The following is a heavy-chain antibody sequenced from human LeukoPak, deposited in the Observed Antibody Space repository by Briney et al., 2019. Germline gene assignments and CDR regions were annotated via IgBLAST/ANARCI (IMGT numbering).Heavy chain of an antibody. CDR2: FDPEDGET. D-gene: IGHD6-13*01. Sequence: ASVKVSCKVSGYTLTELSMHWVRQAPGKGLEWMGGFDPEDGETIYAQKFQGRVTMTEDTSTDTAYMELSSLRSEDTAVYYCAAIAPAAGLDAFDIWGQGTMVTVSS. V-gene: IGHV1-24*01. CDR1: GYTLTELS. CDR3: AAIAPAAGLDAFDI. J-gene: IGHJ3*02.